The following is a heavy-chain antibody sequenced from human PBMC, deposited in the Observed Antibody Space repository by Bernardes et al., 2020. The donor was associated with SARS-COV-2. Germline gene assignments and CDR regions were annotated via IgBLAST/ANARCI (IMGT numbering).Heavy chain of an antibody. D-gene: IGHD2-15*01. CDR3: ARDTHGGKGWYFDL. V-gene: IGHV3-53*01. Sequence: GGSLRLSCAASGFTVSSNYMSWVRQAPGKGLEWVSCIYSGGSTYYADSVKGRFTISRDNSKNTLYLQMNSLRAEDTAVYYCARDTHGGKGWYFDLWGRGTLVTVSS. CDR2: IYSGGST. CDR1: GFTVSSNY. J-gene: IGHJ2*01.